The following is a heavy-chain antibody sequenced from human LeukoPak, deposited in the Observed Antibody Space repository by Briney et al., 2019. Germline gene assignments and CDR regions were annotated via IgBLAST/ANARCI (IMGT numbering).Heavy chain of an antibody. CDR1: GGSISSYY. CDR3: ARDGSSSKSGHYYMDV. Sequence: SETLSLTCTVSGGSISSYYWSWIRQPPGKGLEWIGYIYYSGSTNYNPSLKSRVTISVDRSKNQLSLKLSSVTAADTAVYYCARDGSSSKSGHYYMDVWGKGTTVTVSS. D-gene: IGHD6-13*01. J-gene: IGHJ6*03. V-gene: IGHV4-59*12. CDR2: IYYSGST.